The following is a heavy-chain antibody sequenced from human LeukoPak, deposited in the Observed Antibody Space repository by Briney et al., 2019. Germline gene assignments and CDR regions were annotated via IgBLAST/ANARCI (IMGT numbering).Heavy chain of an antibody. D-gene: IGHD3-22*01. Sequence: GGSLRLSCAASGFTVSSNYMSWVRQAPGKGLEWVSVIYGGGSTYYADSVKGRFTISRDNSKNTLYLQMNSLRAEDTAVYYCARDSSGYSDRFDIWGQGTMVTVSS. CDR2: IYGGGST. CDR1: GFTVSSNY. CDR3: ARDSSGYSDRFDI. J-gene: IGHJ3*02. V-gene: IGHV3-53*01.